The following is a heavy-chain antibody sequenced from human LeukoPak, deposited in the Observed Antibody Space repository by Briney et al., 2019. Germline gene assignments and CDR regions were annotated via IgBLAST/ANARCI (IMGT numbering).Heavy chain of an antibody. J-gene: IGHJ4*02. V-gene: IGHV4-59*02. CDR2: MYYSGSA. CDR1: GGSVTNYY. CDR3: ARDILATSIAAPYY. D-gene: IGHD6-13*01. Sequence: PSETLSLTCTVSGGSVTNYYWSWIRQPPGKGLEWIGFMYYSGSAKYNPSLKSRVTMSVDTSKNQFSLRLSSVNAADTAVYYCARDILATSIAAPYYWGQGTLVTVSS.